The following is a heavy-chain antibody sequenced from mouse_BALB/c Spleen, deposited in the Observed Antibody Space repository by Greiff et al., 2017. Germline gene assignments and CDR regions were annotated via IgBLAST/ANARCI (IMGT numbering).Heavy chain of an antibody. V-gene: IGHV3-2*02. CDR1: GYSITSDYA. CDR2: ISYSGST. J-gene: IGHJ3*01. D-gene: IGHD2-4*01. CDR3: ARGTMITTMAY. Sequence: EVKLQESGPGLVKPSQSLSLTCTVTGYSITSDYAWNWIRQFPGNKLEWMGYISYSGSTSYNPSLKSRISITRDTSKNQFFLQLNSVTTEDTATYYCARGTMITTMAYWGQGTLVTVSA.